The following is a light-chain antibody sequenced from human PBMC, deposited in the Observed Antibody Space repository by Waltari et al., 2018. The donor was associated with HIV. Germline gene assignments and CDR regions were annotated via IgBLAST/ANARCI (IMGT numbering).Light chain of an antibody. V-gene: IGKV4-1*01. Sequence: EIVLTQSPESLVVSLRERPTINSTPSQTVLNRSINGNPLAWYEQKPGQPAKLLIDWASTRESGVPNRFSGSGSGTDFTLTISSLQAEDVAIYYCEKYCSAPRTFGPGTNVEV. J-gene: IGKJ1*01. CDR1: QTVLNRSINGNP. CDR2: WAS. CDR3: EKYCSAPRT.